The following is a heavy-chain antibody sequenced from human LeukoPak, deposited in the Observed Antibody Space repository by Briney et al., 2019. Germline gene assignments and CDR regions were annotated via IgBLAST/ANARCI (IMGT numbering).Heavy chain of an antibody. CDR2: INPNSGGT. CDR1: VYAFTGYY. CDR3: ARAWYLLQNFFDY. V-gene: IGHV1-2*02. Sequence: ASVKVSCKASVYAFTGYYIHLERQAPGQGLECVGWINPNSGGTNYAQKFQGRVTMTRDTSISTAYVELSRLRSDDTAVYYCARAWYLLQNFFDYWGQGTLVTVSS. J-gene: IGHJ4*02. D-gene: IGHD1-26*01.